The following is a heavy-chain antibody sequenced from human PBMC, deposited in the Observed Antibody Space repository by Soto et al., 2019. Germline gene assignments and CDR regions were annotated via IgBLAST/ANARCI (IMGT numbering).Heavy chain of an antibody. CDR3: ARKQKTGATDLWFDP. J-gene: IGHJ5*02. Sequence: YETLVPTCTVSGRPISSSRYFWGWIRQPPGRGVGWMGGVYYSGSAFYNRALASRVSVSVDTSRGEVSLKLRSVTAADKAVYYCARKQKTGATDLWFDPWGQGKLVTVS. CDR1: GRPISSSRYF. D-gene: IGHD2-15*01. CDR2: VYYSGSA. V-gene: IGHV4-39*01.